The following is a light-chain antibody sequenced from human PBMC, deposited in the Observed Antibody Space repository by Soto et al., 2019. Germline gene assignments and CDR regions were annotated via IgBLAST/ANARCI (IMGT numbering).Light chain of an antibody. Sequence: EVVLTQSPGTLSLSPGERATLSCRASQSVSSNSVAWYQQKPGQAPRLLIYAASSRATGIPDRFSGSGSGTDFTLTMGRLEPEDFAVYYCQQYGRSPLTFGQGTKVEIK. CDR2: AAS. CDR3: QQYGRSPLT. V-gene: IGKV3-20*01. CDR1: QSVSSNS. J-gene: IGKJ1*01.